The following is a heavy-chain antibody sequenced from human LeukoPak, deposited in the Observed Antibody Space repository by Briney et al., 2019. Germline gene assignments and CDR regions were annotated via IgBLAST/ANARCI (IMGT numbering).Heavy chain of an antibody. Sequence: PGGSLRLSCAASGFTFSNSYMSWIRQAPGKGLEWISYISSSSGTTIHYADSVKGRFTISRDNAKNSLYLQMNSLRDADTAFYYCARRISVAGGGTAFDLWGQGTLVTVSS. CDR1: GFTFSNSY. J-gene: IGHJ3*01. D-gene: IGHD6-19*01. CDR3: ARRISVAGGGTAFDL. V-gene: IGHV3-11*01. CDR2: ISSSSGTTI.